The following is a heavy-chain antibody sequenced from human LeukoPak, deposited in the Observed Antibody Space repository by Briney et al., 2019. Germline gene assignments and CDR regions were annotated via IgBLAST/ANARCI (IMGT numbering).Heavy chain of an antibody. CDR3: ARDSGTGRYGGYLHFDY. V-gene: IGHV4-30-4*08. Sequence: SETLSLTCTVSGGSISSGDYYWSWIRQPPGKGLEWIGYIYYSGSTYYNPSLKSRVTISVDTSKNQFSLKLSSVTAADTAVYYCARDSGTGRYGGYLHFDYWGQGTLVTVSS. CDR1: GGSISSGDYY. CDR2: IYYSGST. D-gene: IGHD5-12*01. J-gene: IGHJ4*02.